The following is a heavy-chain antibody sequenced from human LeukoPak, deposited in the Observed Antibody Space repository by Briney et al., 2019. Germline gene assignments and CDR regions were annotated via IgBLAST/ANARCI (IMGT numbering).Heavy chain of an antibody. J-gene: IGHJ4*02. D-gene: IGHD5-18*01. Sequence: SETLSLTCTVSGGSISSSSYCWGWIRQPPGKGLEWIGSIYYSGSTYYNPSLKSRVTISVDTSKNQFSLKLSSVTAADTAVYYCASRGYSYGYIDYWGQGTLVTVSS. CDR1: GGSISSSSYC. CDR2: IYYSGST. V-gene: IGHV4-39*01. CDR3: ASRGYSYGYIDY.